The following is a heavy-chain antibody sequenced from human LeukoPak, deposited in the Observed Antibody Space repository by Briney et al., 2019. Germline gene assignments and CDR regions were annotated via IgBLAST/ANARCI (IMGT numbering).Heavy chain of an antibody. CDR2: ISSSSIHI. D-gene: IGHD3-9*01. CDR3: ARNYDILIDAFDI. Sequence: GGSLRLSCAASGFTFSRYNMEWVRQAPGKGLEWVSSISSSSIHIHYADSVKGRFTIFRDNARNSLYLQLNSLRAEDTAVYYCARNYDILIDAFDIWGQGTMVTVSS. CDR1: GFTFSRYN. J-gene: IGHJ3*02. V-gene: IGHV3-21*01.